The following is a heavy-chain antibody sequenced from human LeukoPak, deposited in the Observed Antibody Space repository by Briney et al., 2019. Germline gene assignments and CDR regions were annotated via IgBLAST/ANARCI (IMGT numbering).Heavy chain of an antibody. J-gene: IGHJ4*02. D-gene: IGHD3-22*01. CDR3: ARDGNYYDSSGYHIIDY. CDR1: GFTVSSNY. CDR2: IYSGGST. Sequence: GGSLRLSCAASGFTVSSNYMSWVRQAPGKGLEWVSVIYSGGSTYYADSVKGRFTISRDNSKNTLYIQMRAEDTAVYYCARDGNYYDSSGYHIIDYWGQGTLVTVSS. V-gene: IGHV3-66*02.